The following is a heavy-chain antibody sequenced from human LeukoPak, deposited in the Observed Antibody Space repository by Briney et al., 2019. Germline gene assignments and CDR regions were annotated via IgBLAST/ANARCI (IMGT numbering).Heavy chain of an antibody. V-gene: IGHV3-23*01. D-gene: IGHD4-17*01. CDR1: GFTFNNYA. Sequence: EGSLRLSCAASGFTFNNYAVRWVRQAPGKGLEWVSAISGSGGSTYYADSVKGRFTISRDNSKNTLYLQMNSLRAEDTAVYYCAKGDTVTTYDPVSFDYWGQGTLVTVSS. CDR2: ISGSGGST. J-gene: IGHJ4*02. CDR3: AKGDTVTTYDPVSFDY.